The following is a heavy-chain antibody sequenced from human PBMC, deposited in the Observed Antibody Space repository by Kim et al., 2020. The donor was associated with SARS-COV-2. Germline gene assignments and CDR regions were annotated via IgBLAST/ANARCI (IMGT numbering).Heavy chain of an antibody. Sequence: GGSLRLSCAASGFTFSSYAMHWVRQAPGKGLEWVAVISYDGSNKYYADSVKGRFTISRDNSKNTLYLQMNSLRAEDTAVYYCARESRPHITIFGVVSSLGMDVWGQGTTVTVSS. V-gene: IGHV3-30*04. D-gene: IGHD3-3*01. CDR3: ARESRPHITIFGVVSSLGMDV. CDR2: ISYDGSNK. J-gene: IGHJ6*02. CDR1: GFTFSSYA.